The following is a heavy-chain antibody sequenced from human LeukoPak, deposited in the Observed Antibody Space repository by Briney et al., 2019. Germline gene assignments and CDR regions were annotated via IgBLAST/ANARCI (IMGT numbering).Heavy chain of an antibody. J-gene: IGHJ4*02. D-gene: IGHD4-17*01. CDR3: ARLRGAMTPVTSDFDY. Sequence: PSETLSLTCTVSGGSISSSSYYWGWIRQPPGKGLEWIGSIYYSGSTNYNPSLKSRVTISVDTSKNQFSLNLSSVTAADTAVYYCARLRGAMTPVTSDFDYWGQGTLVTVPS. V-gene: IGHV4-39*01. CDR1: GGSISSSSYY. CDR2: IYYSGST.